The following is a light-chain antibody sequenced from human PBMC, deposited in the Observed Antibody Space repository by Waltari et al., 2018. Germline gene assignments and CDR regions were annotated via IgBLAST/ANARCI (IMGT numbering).Light chain of an antibody. CDR2: SFS. CDR3: QSYDSRRGGQVV. Sequence: QSVLTQPPFLSGAPGPTITISCTGSSSNIGAGYDLNWYQQLPGKAPKLLMFSFSNRPSGVPDRFSGSKSGTAAALAITGLQPEDEADYYCQSYDSRRGGQVVFGGGTKVTVL. J-gene: IGLJ3*02. CDR1: SSNIGAGYD. V-gene: IGLV1-40*01.